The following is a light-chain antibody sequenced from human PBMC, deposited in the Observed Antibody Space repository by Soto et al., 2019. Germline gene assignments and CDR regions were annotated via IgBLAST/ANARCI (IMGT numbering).Light chain of an antibody. V-gene: IGKV3D-15*01. Sequence: ETVMTQSPATLSVSPGERATLSCRASQSVSSNLAWYQQKPGQPPRLLIYDISTRATGIPTRFSGSGSGTEFTLIISSLQSEDSAVYYCQQYNSWLWTFGQGTEVDIK. CDR1: QSVSSN. CDR2: DIS. CDR3: QQYNSWLWT. J-gene: IGKJ1*01.